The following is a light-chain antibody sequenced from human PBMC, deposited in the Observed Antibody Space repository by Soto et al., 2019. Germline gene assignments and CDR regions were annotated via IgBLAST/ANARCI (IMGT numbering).Light chain of an antibody. Sequence: VMTQSPVTLSVSPGARATLSCRASQSVGSKVAWYQQKPGQAPRLLVYDASTRATGIPGRFSGSGSGTDFTLTISRLEPEDFAVYYCQQYGSSPPLTFGGGTKVDIK. J-gene: IGKJ4*01. CDR3: QQYGSSPPLT. CDR2: DAS. CDR1: QSVGSK. V-gene: IGKV3-20*01.